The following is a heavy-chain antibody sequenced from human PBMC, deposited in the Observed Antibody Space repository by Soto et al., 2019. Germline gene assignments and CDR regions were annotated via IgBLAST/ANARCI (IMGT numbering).Heavy chain of an antibody. Sequence: QVQLVQSGAEVKRPGASVKVSCKASGYTFTNIHWVGQAPGQRLEWMGWINAGNGDTKYSQKFQGRVTITRDTSANTAYLELSSLRSEDTAVYYCARDSGYAENWGQGTLVTLSS. D-gene: IGHD5-12*01. CDR3: ARDSGYAEN. CDR1: GYTFTN. J-gene: IGHJ4*02. CDR2: INAGNGDT. V-gene: IGHV1-3*01.